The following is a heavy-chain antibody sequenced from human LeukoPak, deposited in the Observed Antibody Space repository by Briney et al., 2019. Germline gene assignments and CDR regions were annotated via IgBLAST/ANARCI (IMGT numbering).Heavy chain of an antibody. D-gene: IGHD1/OR15-1a*01. CDR3: ARSGTIVYYHYGMDV. CDR1: GCTFSSYW. J-gene: IGHJ6*02. V-gene: IGHV3-74*01. CDR2: INSDGSST. Sequence: GGSLRLSCAASGCTFSSYWMHWVRQAPGKGLVWVSRINSDGSSTSYADSVKGRFTISRDNAKNTLYLQMNSLRAEDTAVYYCARSGTIVYYHYGMDVWGRGTTVTVSS.